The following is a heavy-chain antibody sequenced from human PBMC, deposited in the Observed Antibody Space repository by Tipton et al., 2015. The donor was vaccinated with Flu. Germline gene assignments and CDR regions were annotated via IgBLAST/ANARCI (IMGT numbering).Heavy chain of an antibody. V-gene: IGHV6-1*01. CDR3: ARGTGYCSSTSCFHGMDV. D-gene: IGHD2-2*01. Sequence: GLVKPSQTLSLTCAISGDSVSSNSAAWNWIRQPPSRGLEWLGRTYYRSKWYNDYAVSVKSRITINPDTSKNQFSLQLNSVTPEDTAVYYCARGTGYCSSTSCFHGMDVWGQGTTVTVSS. J-gene: IGHJ6*02. CDR1: GDSVSSNSAA. CDR2: TYYRSKWYN.